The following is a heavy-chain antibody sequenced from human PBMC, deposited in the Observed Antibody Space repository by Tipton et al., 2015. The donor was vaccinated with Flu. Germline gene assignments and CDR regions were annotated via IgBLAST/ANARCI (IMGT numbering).Heavy chain of an antibody. Sequence: TLSLTCTVSGGSISSGGAYWSWIRQHPGKGLEWIGGIYYSVRTYNNPSLTSRVIISVDTSKSQFSLNLNSVTAADTAVYYCARDQGFGDGLTYDYDGMDVWGQGTTVTVSS. CDR2: IYYSVRT. V-gene: IGHV4-31*03. J-gene: IGHJ6*02. D-gene: IGHD3-10*01. CDR3: ARDQGFGDGLTYDYDGMDV. CDR1: GGSISSGGAY.